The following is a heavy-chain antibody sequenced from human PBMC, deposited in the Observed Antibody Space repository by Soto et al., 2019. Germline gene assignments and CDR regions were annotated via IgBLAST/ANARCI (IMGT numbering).Heavy chain of an antibody. J-gene: IGHJ4*02. CDR1: GGSITSSSYY. CDR3: AREGGRYCSGGSCQIDY. CDR2: IYYSGNT. Sequence: SETLSLTCTVSGGSITSSSYYWGWIRQPPGKGLEWIGSIYYSGNTYYTPSLKSRVTISVDTSKNQFSLKLSSVTAADTAVYYCAREGGRYCSGGSCQIDYPGQGTLVTVSS. D-gene: IGHD2-15*01. V-gene: IGHV4-39*02.